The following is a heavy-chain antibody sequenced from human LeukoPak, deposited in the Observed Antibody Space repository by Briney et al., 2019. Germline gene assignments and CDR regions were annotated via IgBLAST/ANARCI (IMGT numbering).Heavy chain of an antibody. D-gene: IGHD3-10*01. V-gene: IGHV4-4*07. CDR2: IYTSGST. CDR1: GGSISSYY. J-gene: IGHJ4*02. Sequence: SETLSLTCTVSGGSISSYYWSWIRQPAGKGLEWIGRIYTSGSTNYNPSLKSRVTMSVDTSKNQFSLKLNSVTAADTAVYYCARGPPNYYGSGSYSLFDYWGQGALVTVSS. CDR3: ARGPPNYYGSGSYSLFDY.